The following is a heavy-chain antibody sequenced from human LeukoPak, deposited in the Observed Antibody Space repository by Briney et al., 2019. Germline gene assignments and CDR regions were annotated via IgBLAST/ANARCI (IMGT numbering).Heavy chain of an antibody. CDR1: GFDFSDYF. CDR3: ARGYYDNNWFDP. V-gene: IGHV3-11*01. D-gene: IGHD3-22*01. CDR2: IGVDGSPI. Sequence: GGSLRLSCEASGFDFSDYFMTWIRRAPGKGLEWVSYIGVDGSPIYSAESMKGRFIISRDNAKNSLFLQMNSLRVDDTAVYYCARGYYDNNWFDPWGQGTLVTVSS. J-gene: IGHJ5*02.